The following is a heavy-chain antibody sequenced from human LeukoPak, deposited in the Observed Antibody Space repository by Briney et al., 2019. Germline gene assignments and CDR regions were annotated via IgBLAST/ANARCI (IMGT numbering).Heavy chain of an antibody. CDR3: AKDYYGSGSYIPGHYFDY. CDR1: GFTFSTYA. D-gene: IGHD3-10*01. Sequence: PGGSLRLSCAASGFTFSTYAMSWVRQAAGKGLEWVSLISGSGGGTYYADSVKGRFTISRDNSKNTLYLQMNSLRAEDTAVYYCAKDYYGSGSYIPGHYFDYWGQGTLVTVSS. V-gene: IGHV3-23*01. CDR2: ISGSGGGT. J-gene: IGHJ4*02.